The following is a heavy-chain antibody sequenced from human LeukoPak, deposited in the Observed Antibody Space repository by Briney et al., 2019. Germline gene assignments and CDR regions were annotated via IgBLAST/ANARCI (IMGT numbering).Heavy chain of an antibody. CDR3: ARPDAFDI. CDR1: GFTFSDHW. V-gene: IGHV3-7*01. CDR2: IKQDGSEK. Sequence: GGSLRLSCAASGFTFSDHWMNWVRQAPGKGLEWVANIKQDGSEKYYVDSVKGRFTISRDNAKNSLYLQMNSLRAEDTAVYYCARPDAFDIWGQGTMVTVSS. J-gene: IGHJ3*02.